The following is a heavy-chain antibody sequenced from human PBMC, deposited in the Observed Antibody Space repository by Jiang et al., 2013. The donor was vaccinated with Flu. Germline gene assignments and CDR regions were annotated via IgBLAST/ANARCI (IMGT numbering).Heavy chain of an antibody. D-gene: IGHD3-22*01. V-gene: IGHV1-18*01. J-gene: IGHJ4*02. CDR1: GYTFTIYG. Sequence: GAEVKKPGASVKVSCKASGYTFTIYGITWVRQAPGQGLEWMGWISGYSGKTNYAQKLQGRVTMTTDASTSTAFMELRSLRSDDTAVYYCARVDYYDSSGYYADYWGQGTLVTVSS. CDR2: ISGYSGKT. CDR3: ARVDYYDSSGYYADY.